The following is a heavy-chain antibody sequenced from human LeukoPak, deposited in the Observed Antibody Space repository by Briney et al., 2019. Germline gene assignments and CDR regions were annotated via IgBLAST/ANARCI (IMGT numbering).Heavy chain of an antibody. CDR1: GFTFSSYS. CDR2: ISSSSSYI. CDR3: ARYYYDSSVYPTGAFDI. J-gene: IGHJ3*02. D-gene: IGHD3-22*01. Sequence: GGSLRLSCAASGFTFSSYSMNWVRQAPGKGLEWVSSISSSSSYIYYADSVKGRFTISRDNAKNSQYLQMNSLRAEDTAVYYCARYYYDSSVYPTGAFDIWGQGTMVTVSS. V-gene: IGHV3-21*01.